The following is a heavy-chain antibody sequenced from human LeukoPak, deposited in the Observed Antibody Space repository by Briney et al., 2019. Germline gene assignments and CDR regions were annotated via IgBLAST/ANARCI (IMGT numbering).Heavy chain of an antibody. CDR3: ARWSGTFFDY. D-gene: IGHD3-10*01. CDR1: GGSFSGYY. V-gene: IGHV4-34*01. CDR2: INHSGST. Sequence: ASETLSLTCAVYGGSFSGYYWSWIRQPPGKGLEWIGEINHSGSTNYNPSLKSRVTISVDTSKNQFSLKLSSVTAADTAVYYCARWSGTFFDYWGQGTLVTVSS. J-gene: IGHJ4*02.